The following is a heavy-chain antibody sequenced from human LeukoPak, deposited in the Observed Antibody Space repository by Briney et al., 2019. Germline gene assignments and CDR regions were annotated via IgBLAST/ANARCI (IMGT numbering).Heavy chain of an antibody. V-gene: IGHV4-59*01. Sequence: SETLSLTCTVSGGSITNYYWSWIRQPPGKGLEWIGYLHYSGSTKYSPSLKSRVTISVDASKNQFSLKLSSVTAADTAVYYCARERGYSFGYGVDYWGQGTLVTVPS. D-gene: IGHD5-18*01. CDR2: LHYSGST. CDR1: GGSITNYY. CDR3: ARERGYSFGYGVDY. J-gene: IGHJ4*02.